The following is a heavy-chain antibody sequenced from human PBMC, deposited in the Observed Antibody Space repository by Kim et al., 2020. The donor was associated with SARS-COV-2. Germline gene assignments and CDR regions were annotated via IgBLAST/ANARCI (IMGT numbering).Heavy chain of an antibody. V-gene: IGHV3-30-3*01. J-gene: IGHJ4*02. CDR1: GFTFSSYA. CDR3: ARDSSGYYPLGY. CDR2: ISYDGSNK. Sequence: GGSLRLSCAASGFTFSSYAMHWVRQAPGKGLEWVAVISYDGSNKYYADSVKGRFTISRDNSKNTLYLQMNSLRAEDTAVYYCARDSSGYYPLGYWGQGTL. D-gene: IGHD3-22*01.